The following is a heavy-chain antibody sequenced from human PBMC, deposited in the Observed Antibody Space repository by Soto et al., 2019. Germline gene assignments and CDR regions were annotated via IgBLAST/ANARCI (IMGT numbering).Heavy chain of an antibody. CDR2: ITSDTNTI. CDR3: ARSVEGHFDY. CDR1: GFPFSIYS. V-gene: IGHV3-48*02. Sequence: EVQLVESGGGLVQPGGSLRLSCAASGFPFSIYSMNWVRQAPGKGLEWSSYITSDTNTIKYAASVKGRFTISRDNAKNLVYLQMNSLRDEDTAVYFCARSVEGHFDYWGQGTVVTVSS. D-gene: IGHD6-19*01. J-gene: IGHJ4*02.